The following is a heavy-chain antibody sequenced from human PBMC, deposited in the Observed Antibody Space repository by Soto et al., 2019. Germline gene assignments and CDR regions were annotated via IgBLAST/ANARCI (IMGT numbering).Heavy chain of an antibody. J-gene: IGHJ6*02. V-gene: IGHV3-21*01. CDR3: ARDHFGQLVVVTYYYYGMDV. Sequence: GGSLRLSCAASGFTFSSYSMNWVRQAPGKGLEWVPSISSSSSYIYYADSVKGRFTISRDNAKNSLYLQMNSLRAEDTAVYYCARDHFGQLVVVTYYYYGMDVWGQGTTVTVYS. D-gene: IGHD3-22*01. CDR1: GFTFSSYS. CDR2: ISSSSSYI.